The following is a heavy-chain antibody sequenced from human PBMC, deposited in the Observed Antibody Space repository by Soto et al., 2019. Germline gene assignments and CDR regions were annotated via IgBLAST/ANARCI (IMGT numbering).Heavy chain of an antibody. D-gene: IGHD7-27*01. CDR1: GFTFSSYA. CDR2: ISGSGGST. V-gene: IGHV3-23*01. Sequence: GESLKISCAASGFTFSSYAMSWVRQAPGKGLEWVSAISGSGGSTYYADSVKGRFTISRDNSKNTLYLQMNSLRAEDTAVYYCAKGLGNYYYYYYMDVWGKGTTVTVSS. CDR3: AKGLGNYYYYYYMDV. J-gene: IGHJ6*03.